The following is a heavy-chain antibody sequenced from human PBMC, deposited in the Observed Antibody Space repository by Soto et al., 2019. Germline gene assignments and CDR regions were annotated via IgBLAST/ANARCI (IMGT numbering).Heavy chain of an antibody. J-gene: IGHJ5*02. CDR2: MYYNGNI. CDR1: GGSISNYY. CDR3: ASGGNWFDP. Sequence: PSETLSLTCNVSGGSISNYYWTWVRQSPEKGLEWIGYMYYNGNINYNPSLKSRVTISIGTSKNQFSLTLKSVTAADTAVYYCASGGNWFDPWGQGVLVTVSS. V-gene: IGHV4-59*01. D-gene: IGHD3-16*01.